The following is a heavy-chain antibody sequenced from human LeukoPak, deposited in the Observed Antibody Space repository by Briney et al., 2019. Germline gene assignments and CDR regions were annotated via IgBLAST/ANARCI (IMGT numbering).Heavy chain of an antibody. V-gene: IGHV4-61*01. J-gene: IGHJ4*02. D-gene: IGHD5-18*01. CDR2: IYYSGST. CDR3: ARDDGTAILDY. CDR1: GGSVSSGSYY. Sequence: SETLSLTCTVSGGSVSSGSYYWSWIRQPPGKGLEWIGYIYYSGSTNYNPSLKSRVTISVDTPKNQFSLKLSSVTAADTAVYYCARDDGTAILDYWGQGTLVTVSS.